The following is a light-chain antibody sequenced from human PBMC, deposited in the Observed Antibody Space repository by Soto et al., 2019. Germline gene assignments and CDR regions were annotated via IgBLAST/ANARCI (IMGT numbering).Light chain of an antibody. CDR1: SSDVGGYNF. CDR3: FSYRSTGILL. Sequence: QSALTQPASVSGSPGQSITISCIGTSSDVGGYNFVSWYQQHPGKAPKLMIYEVSNRPSGASTRFSGSKSGNTASLTISGLQAEDEADYYCFSYRSTGILLFGGGTKVTVL. J-gene: IGLJ2*01. V-gene: IGLV2-14*01. CDR2: EVS.